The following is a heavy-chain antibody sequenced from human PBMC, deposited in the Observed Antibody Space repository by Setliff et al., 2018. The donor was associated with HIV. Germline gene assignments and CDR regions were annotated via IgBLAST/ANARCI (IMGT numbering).Heavy chain of an antibody. CDR3: ASAGAWQRNALDI. V-gene: IGHV1-46*01. CDR1: GYSLTNHY. CDR2: INPTGGST. J-gene: IGHJ3*02. Sequence: ASVKVSCKPSGYSLTNHYMHWVRQAPGQGLEWMGVINPTGGSTRNTQKFQGRVAMTRDTSTSTVYMELSSLRSEDTAVYYCASAGAWQRNALDIWGQGTMVTVAS. D-gene: IGHD5-12*01.